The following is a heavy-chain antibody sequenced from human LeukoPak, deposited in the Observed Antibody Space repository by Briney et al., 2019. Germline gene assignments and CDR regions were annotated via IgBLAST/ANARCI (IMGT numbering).Heavy chain of an antibody. CDR2: INPNSGGT. CDR1: GYTFTGYY. J-gene: IGHJ5*02. Sequence: GASVKVSCKASGYTFTGYYMHWVRQAPGQGLEWMGWINPNSGGTNYAQKFQGRVTMTRDTSISTAYMELSRLRSDDTAVYYCAREVFDIVVVVAATTSGWFDPWGQGTLVTVSS. V-gene: IGHV1-2*02. CDR3: AREVFDIVVVVAATTSGWFDP. D-gene: IGHD2-15*01.